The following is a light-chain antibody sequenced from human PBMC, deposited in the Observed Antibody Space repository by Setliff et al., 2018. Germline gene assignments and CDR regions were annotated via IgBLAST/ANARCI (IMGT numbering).Light chain of an antibody. Sequence: QSALSQPPSASGSPGQSVTISCTGTSSDIGDYNYVSWYQHHPGKAPKLLIYDVDKRPSGVSDRFSGSKSGNTASLTVSGLQADDEADYYCGAYAGSSKKIFGTGTKVTVL. CDR1: SSDIGDYNY. CDR3: GAYAGSSKKI. V-gene: IGLV2-8*01. J-gene: IGLJ1*01. CDR2: DVD.